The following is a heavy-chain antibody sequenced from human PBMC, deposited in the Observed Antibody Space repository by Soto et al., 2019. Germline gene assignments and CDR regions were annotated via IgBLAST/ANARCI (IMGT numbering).Heavy chain of an antibody. Sequence: SETLSLTCTVSGGSVSSGSYYWSWIRQPPGKGLEWIGYIYYSGSTNYNPSLKSRVTISVDTSKNQFSLKLSSVTAAGTAVYYCARVSSSGYYYYFDYWGQGTLVTV. CDR1: GGSVSSGSYY. CDR2: IYYSGST. J-gene: IGHJ4*02. D-gene: IGHD3-22*01. V-gene: IGHV4-61*01. CDR3: ARVSSSGYYYYFDY.